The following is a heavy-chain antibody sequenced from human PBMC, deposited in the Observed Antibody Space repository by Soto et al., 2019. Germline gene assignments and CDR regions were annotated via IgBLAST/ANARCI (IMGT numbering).Heavy chain of an antibody. D-gene: IGHD6-6*01. CDR3: ARGLLVRLKHFDN. CDR2: INPDNGQT. V-gene: IGHV1-3*01. Sequence: QIQLVQSGAEVKKPGASVNVSCRASGYTFNYFAIHWLRQAPGQSLEWLGWINPDNGQTKYSQRFQGRVTITRDTSATTAYMALSSLKSEDTAVFYCARGLLVRLKHFDNWGQGTLVTVSS. J-gene: IGHJ4*02. CDR1: GYTFNYFA.